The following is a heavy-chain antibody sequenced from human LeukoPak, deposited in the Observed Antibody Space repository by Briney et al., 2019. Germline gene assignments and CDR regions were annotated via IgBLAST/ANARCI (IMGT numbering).Heavy chain of an antibody. J-gene: IGHJ3*01. CDR3: ARYDILPGAHDGFDL. D-gene: IGHD3-9*01. Sequence: SETLSLTCAVSGASISSGDINSGDYAWSWIRQPPGKGLEWIGHIYRDGSTFYNPSLKSRVTMSVDRSKNHFSLKLGSVTAADTAVYYCARYDILPGAHDGFDLWGHGTRVTVSS. V-gene: IGHV4-30-2*01. CDR2: IYRDGST. CDR1: GASISSGDINSGDYA.